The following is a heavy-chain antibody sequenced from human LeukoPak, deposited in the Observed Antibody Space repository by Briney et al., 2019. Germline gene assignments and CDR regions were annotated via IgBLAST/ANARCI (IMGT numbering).Heavy chain of an antibody. Sequence: PGRSLRLSCAASGFTFDDYAMHWVRHAPGKGLEWVSGISWNSDAIAYADSVKGRFTISRDNAKNSLYLQMNSLRVEDTALYYCAKDISYGATPGYYFDYWGQGTLVTVSS. CDR2: ISWNSDAI. D-gene: IGHD1-1*01. J-gene: IGHJ4*02. CDR1: GFTFDDYA. CDR3: AKDISYGATPGYYFDY. V-gene: IGHV3-9*01.